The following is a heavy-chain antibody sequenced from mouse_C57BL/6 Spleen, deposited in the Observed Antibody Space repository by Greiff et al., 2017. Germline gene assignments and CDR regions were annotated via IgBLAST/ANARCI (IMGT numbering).Heavy chain of an antibody. CDR1: GYAFSSYW. V-gene: IGHV1-80*01. D-gene: IGHD1-1*01. J-gene: IGHJ2*01. CDR3: ARYETTVVAPNYFDY. CDR2: IYPGDGDT. Sequence: VQLQQSGAELVKPGASVKISCKASGYAFSSYWMNWVKQRPGKGLEWIGQIYPGDGDTNYNGKFKGKATLTADKSSSTAYMQLSSLTSEDSAVYFCARYETTVVAPNYFDYWGQGTTLTVSS.